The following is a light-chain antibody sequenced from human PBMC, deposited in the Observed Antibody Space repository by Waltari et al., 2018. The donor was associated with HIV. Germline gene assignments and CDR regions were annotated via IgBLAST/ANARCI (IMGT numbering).Light chain of an antibody. J-gene: IGKJ1*01. CDR1: QSVSSY. CDR3: QQRSNWPVT. CDR2: DAS. V-gene: IGKV3-11*01. Sequence: EIVLTQSPATLSFSPGERATLSCRASQSVSSYLAWYQQKHGQAPRLLIYDASNRATGIPGRFSGSGSGTDFTLTISSLEPEDFAVYYCQQRSNWPVTFGQGTKVEIK.